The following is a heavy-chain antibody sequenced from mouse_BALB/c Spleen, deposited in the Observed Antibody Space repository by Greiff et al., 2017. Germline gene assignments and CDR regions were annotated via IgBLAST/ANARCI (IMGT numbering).Heavy chain of an antibody. Sequence: DVMLVESGGGLVQPGGSLKLSCAASGFTFSSYGMSWVRQTPDKRLELVATINSNGGSTYYPDSVKGRFTISRDNAKNTLYLQMSSLKSEDTAMYYCARAYDGYFDYWGQGTTLTVSS. D-gene: IGHD2-3*01. J-gene: IGHJ2*01. CDR1: GFTFSSYG. CDR2: INSNGGST. V-gene: IGHV5-6-3*01. CDR3: ARAYDGYFDY.